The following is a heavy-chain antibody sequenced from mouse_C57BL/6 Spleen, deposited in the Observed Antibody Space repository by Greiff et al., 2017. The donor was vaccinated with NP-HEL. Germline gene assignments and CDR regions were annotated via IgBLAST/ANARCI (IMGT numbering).Heavy chain of an antibody. CDR2: IRLKSDNYAT. CDR3: TGGTTVVAFDY. J-gene: IGHJ2*01. V-gene: IGHV6-3*01. CDR1: GFTFSNYW. Sequence: EVKVEESGGGLVQPGGSMKLSCVASGFTFSNYWMNWVRQSPEKGLEWVAQIRLKSDNYATHYAESVKGRFTISRDDSKSSVYLQMNNLRAEDTGIYYCTGGTTVVAFDYWGQGTTLTVSS. D-gene: IGHD1-1*01.